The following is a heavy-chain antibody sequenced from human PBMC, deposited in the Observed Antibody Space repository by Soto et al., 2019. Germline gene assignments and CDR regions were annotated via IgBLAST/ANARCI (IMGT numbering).Heavy chain of an antibody. CDR1: GYTFTSYA. CDR2: INAGNGNT. V-gene: IGHV1-3*01. Sequence: GASVKVSCKASGYTFTSYAMHWVRQAPGQRLEWMGWINAGNGNTKYSQKFQGRVTITRDTSASTAYMELSSLRSEDTAVYYCARAVRPYDFWSEFDYWGQGTLVTVSS. J-gene: IGHJ4*02. D-gene: IGHD3-3*01. CDR3: ARAVRPYDFWSEFDY.